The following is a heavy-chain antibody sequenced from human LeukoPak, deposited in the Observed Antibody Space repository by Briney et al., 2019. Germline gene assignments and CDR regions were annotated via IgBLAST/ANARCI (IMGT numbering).Heavy chain of an antibody. CDR3: ARVGYYESGGYYEY. CDR1: GFTFSSYS. J-gene: IGHJ4*02. CDR2: ISSSSSYI. D-gene: IGHD3-22*01. Sequence: GGSLRLSCAASGFTFSSYSMNWVRQAPGKGLEWVSSISSSSSYIYYADSVKGRFTISRDNAKNSLYLQMNSLRAEDTAVYYCARVGYYESGGYYEYWGQGTLVTVSS. V-gene: IGHV3-21*01.